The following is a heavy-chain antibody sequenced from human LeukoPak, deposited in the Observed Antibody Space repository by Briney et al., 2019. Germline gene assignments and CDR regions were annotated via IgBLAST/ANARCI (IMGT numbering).Heavy chain of an antibody. CDR3: ARGRNYDYVWGSYMALNCFDY. CDR2: IYHSGST. D-gene: IGHD3-16*01. J-gene: IGHJ4*02. Sequence: SETLSLTCTVSGYSISSGYYWGWIRQPPGKGLEWIGSIYHSGSTYYNPSLKSRVTISVDTSKNQFSLKLSSVTAADTAVYYCARGRNYDYVWGSYMALNCFDYWGQGTLVTVSS. CDR1: GYSISSGYY. V-gene: IGHV4-38-2*02.